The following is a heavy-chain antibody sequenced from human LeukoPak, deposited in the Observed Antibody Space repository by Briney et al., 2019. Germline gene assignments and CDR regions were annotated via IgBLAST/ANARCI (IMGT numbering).Heavy chain of an antibody. CDR1: GGSISSGRYY. V-gene: IGHV4-61*02. D-gene: IGHD2-15*01. Sequence: SQTLSLTCTVSGGSISSGRYYWRWVRQPAGRGVEWVGRIYTSGSTNYNPSRKSRVTISVDTSKNQFSLKLSSVTAADTAVYYCARGPGYCSGGSCYHTSYYFDYWGQGTLVTVSS. J-gene: IGHJ4*02. CDR3: ARGPGYCSGGSCYHTSYYFDY. CDR2: IYTSGST.